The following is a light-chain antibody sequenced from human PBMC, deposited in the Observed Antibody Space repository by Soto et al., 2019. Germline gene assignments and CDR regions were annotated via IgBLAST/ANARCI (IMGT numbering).Light chain of an antibody. Sequence: EIKMTQSPSHLSASVGGTVTSTCQASQDIRNYLNRYKQKLGKGPKLLIYDESNLETGVPSRFSGSGSGTDFTFTISSLQPEEIATYYRRQYSHLINFGQGKRREIK. CDR3: RQYSHLIN. J-gene: IGKJ5*01. V-gene: IGKV1-33*01. CDR1: QDIRNY. CDR2: DES.